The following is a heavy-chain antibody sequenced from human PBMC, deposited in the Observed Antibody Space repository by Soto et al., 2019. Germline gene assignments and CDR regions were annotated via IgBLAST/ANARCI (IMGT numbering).Heavy chain of an antibody. V-gene: IGHV3-30-3*01. D-gene: IGHD3-9*01. Sequence: QVQLVESGGGVVQPGRSLRLSCAASGFTFSSYAMHWVRQAPGKGLEWVAVISYDGSNKYYADSVKGRFTISRDNSKNTLYLQMNSLRAEDTAVYYCARACILTGYYIGGFDYWGQGTLVTVSS. CDR3: ARACILTGYYIGGFDY. CDR2: ISYDGSNK. J-gene: IGHJ4*02. CDR1: GFTFSSYA.